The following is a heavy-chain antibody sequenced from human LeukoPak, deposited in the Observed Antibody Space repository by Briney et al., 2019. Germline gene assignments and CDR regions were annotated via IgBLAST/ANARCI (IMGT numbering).Heavy chain of an antibody. CDR1: GFTFTTYS. CDR3: AKDVLSGYCSGGSCYHSGYFFDY. V-gene: IGHV3-21*04. CDR2: ISSSSSYI. D-gene: IGHD2-15*01. J-gene: IGHJ4*02. Sequence: GGSLRLSCAASGFTFTTYSMNWVRQAPGRGLEWVSSISSSSSYIYYADSVKGRFTISRDNSKNSLYLQMNSLRTEDTALYYCAKDVLSGYCSGGSCYHSGYFFDYWGQGTLVTVSS.